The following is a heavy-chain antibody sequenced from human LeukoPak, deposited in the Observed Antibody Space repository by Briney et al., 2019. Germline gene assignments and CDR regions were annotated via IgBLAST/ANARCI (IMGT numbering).Heavy chain of an antibody. CDR3: ARGGVGYAPRFFDY. J-gene: IGHJ4*02. V-gene: IGHV4-4*07. CDR2: IYTSGST. Sequence: SETLSLTCTVSGDSISSYYWSWIRQPAGKGLEWIGRIYTSGSTNYNPSLKSRVTISVDTSKNQFSLKLSSVTAADTAVYYCARGGVGYAPRFFDYWGQGTLVTVSS. D-gene: IGHD5-12*01. CDR1: GDSISSYY.